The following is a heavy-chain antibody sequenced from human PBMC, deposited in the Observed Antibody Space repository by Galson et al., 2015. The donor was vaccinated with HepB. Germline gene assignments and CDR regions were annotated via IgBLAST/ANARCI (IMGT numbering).Heavy chain of an antibody. Sequence: SLRLSCAASGFTFSSYSMSWVRQAPGKGLEWVSAISGSGGNTNYAGSVAGRFTISRDNSKSTLYLQMNSLRADDTAVYYCARYRKETSSWLTDYWGQGTLVTVSS. CDR1: GFTFSSYS. CDR2: ISGSGGNT. V-gene: IGHV3-23*01. D-gene: IGHD6-13*01. J-gene: IGHJ4*02. CDR3: ARYRKETSSWLTDY.